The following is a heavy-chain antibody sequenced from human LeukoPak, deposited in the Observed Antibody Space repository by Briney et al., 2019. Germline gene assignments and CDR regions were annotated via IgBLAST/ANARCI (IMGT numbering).Heavy chain of an antibody. Sequence: GGSLRLSCVASGFTFISYSMNWVRQAPGKGLEWVSHIGSSTTTLYYADSVKGRFTISRDNAKNSLYLQMNSLRDEDTAVYYCARLQFGDYGAFDGWGQGSLVTVSS. CDR2: IGSSTTTL. V-gene: IGHV3-48*02. J-gene: IGHJ4*02. CDR1: GFTFISYS. CDR3: ARLQFGDYGAFDG. D-gene: IGHD4-17*01.